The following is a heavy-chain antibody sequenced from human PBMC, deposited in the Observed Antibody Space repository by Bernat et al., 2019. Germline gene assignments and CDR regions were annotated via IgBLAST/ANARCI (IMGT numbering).Heavy chain of an antibody. J-gene: IGHJ3*02. V-gene: IGHV4-39*01. CDR1: GGSISSSSYY. CDR2: IYYSGST. Sequence: QLQLQESGPGLVKPSETLSLTCTVSGGSISSSSYYWGWIRQPPGKGLEWIGSIYYSGSTYYNPSLKSRVTISVDTSKNQFSLKLSSVTAADTAVYYCARHQPRITMVRGVNGAFDIWGQGTMVTVSS. D-gene: IGHD3-10*01. CDR3: ARHQPRITMVRGVNGAFDI.